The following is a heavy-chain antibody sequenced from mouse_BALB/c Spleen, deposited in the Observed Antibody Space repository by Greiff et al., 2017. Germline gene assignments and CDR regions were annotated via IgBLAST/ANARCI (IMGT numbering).Heavy chain of an antibody. V-gene: IGHV5-12-1*01. CDR3: ARQGDGNYLYYYAMDY. D-gene: IGHD2-1*01. CDR2: ISSGGGST. CDR1: GFAFSSYD. Sequence: EVKLVESGGGLVKPGGSLKLSCAASGFAFSSYDMSWVRQTPEKRLEWVAYISSGGGSTYYPDTVKGRFTISRDNAKNTLYLQMSSLKSEDTALYYCARQGDGNYLYYYAMDYWGQGTSVTVSS. J-gene: IGHJ4*01.